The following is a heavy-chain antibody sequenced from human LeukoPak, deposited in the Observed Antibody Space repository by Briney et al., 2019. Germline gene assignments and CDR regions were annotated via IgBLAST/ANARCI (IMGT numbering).Heavy chain of an antibody. D-gene: IGHD7-27*01. J-gene: IGHJ4*02. CDR1: GFTFSSYS. CDR3: ARNWGMRRSLDY. Sequence: KSGGSLRLSCAASGFTFSSYSMNWVRQAPGKGLEWVSSISSSSSYIYYADSVKGRFTISRDNAKNSLYLQMNSLRAEDTAVDYCARNWGMRRSLDYWGQGTLVTVSS. V-gene: IGHV3-21*01. CDR2: ISSSSSYI.